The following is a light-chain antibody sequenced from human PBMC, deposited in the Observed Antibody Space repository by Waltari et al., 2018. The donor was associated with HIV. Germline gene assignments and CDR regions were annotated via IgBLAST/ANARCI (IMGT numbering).Light chain of an antibody. V-gene: IGKV1-27*01. J-gene: IGKJ1*01. CDR3: QKYNSAPQT. Sequence: DIQMTESPSPLSASVGDRATLTCRASQGISNYLAWYHQKPGKVPKLLIYAASTLQSGVPSRFSGSGSGTDFTLTISSLQPEDVATYYCQKYNSAPQTFGQGTKVEIK. CDR2: AAS. CDR1: QGISNY.